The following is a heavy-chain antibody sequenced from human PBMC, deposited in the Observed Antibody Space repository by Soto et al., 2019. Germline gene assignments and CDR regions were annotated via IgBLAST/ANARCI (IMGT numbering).Heavy chain of an antibody. J-gene: IGHJ4*02. V-gene: IGHV1-18*04. CDR3: ARDLTFLTVAYYFDY. CDR2: ISAYNGNT. CDR1: GYTFTSYG. Sequence: QVQLVQSGAEVKKPGASVKVSCKASGYTFTSYGISWVRQAPGQGLEWMGWISAYNGNTNYAQKLQGRVTMTTDTSTSTAYMEVRSLRSDDTAVYYCARDLTFLTVAYYFDYSGQGTLVTDSS. D-gene: IGHD4-17*01.